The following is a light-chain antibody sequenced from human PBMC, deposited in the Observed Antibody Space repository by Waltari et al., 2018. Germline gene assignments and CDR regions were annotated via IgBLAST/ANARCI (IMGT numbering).Light chain of an antibody. Sequence: IVMTQSPATLSVSPGERATLSCRASQDISMKLAWYQHRPGQAPRLLIYGASTRATDIPARVSGSGAGTEFTLTISSLQSEDFAVYYCQQYDNWPSFSFGGGTKVDIK. V-gene: IGKV3-15*01. J-gene: IGKJ4*01. CDR3: QQYDNWPSFS. CDR1: QDISMK. CDR2: GAS.